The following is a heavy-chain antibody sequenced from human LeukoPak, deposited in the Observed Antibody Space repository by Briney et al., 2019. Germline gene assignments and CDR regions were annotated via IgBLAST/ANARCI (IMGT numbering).Heavy chain of an antibody. CDR2: IYDNGNT. CDR1: GGPLSAYY. Sequence: PSETLSLTRTVSGGPLSAYYWTWIRQPPGKGLEWIGYIYDNGNTNYNPSLKSRVTISVDTSKNQFSLKLTSVTAADTAVYYCATGETGSTLGGYWGQGTLVTVSS. J-gene: IGHJ4*02. V-gene: IGHV4-59*01. D-gene: IGHD1-1*01. CDR3: ATGETGSTLGGY.